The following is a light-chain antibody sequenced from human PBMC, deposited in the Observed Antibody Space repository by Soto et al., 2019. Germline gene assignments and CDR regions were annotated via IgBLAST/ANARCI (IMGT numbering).Light chain of an antibody. Sequence: EIVLTQSPGTLSLSPGERATLSCRASQSVSSSYLAWYQQKPGQAPRLLIYGASSRATGIPGRFSVSGSGTDFTLTISRLEPEDFAVYSCQPYGGSPPLTFGGGTKVEIK. J-gene: IGKJ4*01. V-gene: IGKV3-20*01. CDR1: QSVSSSY. CDR3: QPYGGSPPLT. CDR2: GAS.